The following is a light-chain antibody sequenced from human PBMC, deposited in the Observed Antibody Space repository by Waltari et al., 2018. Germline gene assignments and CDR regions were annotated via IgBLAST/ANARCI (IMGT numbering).Light chain of an antibody. CDR3: QQYNSYPGT. J-gene: IGKJ1*01. V-gene: IGKV1-5*03. Sequence: DLQMTQSPSTLYASVGDRVNITCRASQSISSWLAWYQQKPGKAPKLLIYKASSLDSGVPSRFSGSGSGTEFTLTISSLQPDDFATYYCQQYNSYPGTFGQGTKVEIK. CDR1: QSISSW. CDR2: KAS.